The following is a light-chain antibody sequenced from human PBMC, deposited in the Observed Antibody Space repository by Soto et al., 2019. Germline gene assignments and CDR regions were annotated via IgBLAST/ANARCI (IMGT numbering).Light chain of an antibody. V-gene: IGKV3-15*01. J-gene: IGKJ2*01. CDR3: QHYNYWPYT. CDR1: QSVSSN. CDR2: GAS. Sequence: EIVLTQSPATLSVSPGERATLSCLASQSVSSNLAWYQQKPGQAPRLIIYGASTRATGIPARFSGSGSGTDFTLTISSLEPEDFAVYYCQHYNYWPYTFGQGTKVDIK.